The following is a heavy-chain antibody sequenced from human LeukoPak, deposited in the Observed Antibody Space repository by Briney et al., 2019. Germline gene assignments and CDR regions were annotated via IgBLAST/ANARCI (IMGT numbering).Heavy chain of an antibody. J-gene: IGHJ3*01. CDR2: IYTSGST. D-gene: IGHD6-19*01. V-gene: IGHV4-61*02. CDR1: GGSISSGSYY. CDR3: ASGGWYDPDSRLDAFDG. Sequence: SETLSLTCTVSGGSISSGSYYWSWIRQPAGKGLEWIGRIYTSGSTNYNPSLKSRVTISVDTSKNQFSLKLSSVTAADRAVYYCASGGWYDPDSRLDAFDGWGQGTMVTVSS.